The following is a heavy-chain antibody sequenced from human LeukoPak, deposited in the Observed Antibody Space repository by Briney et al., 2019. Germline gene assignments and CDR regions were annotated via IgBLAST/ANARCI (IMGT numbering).Heavy chain of an antibody. V-gene: IGHV3-21*01. J-gene: IGHJ4*02. Sequence: GGSLRLSCAASGFTFSSYSMNWVRQAPGKGLEWVSSISSSSTYIYYADSVKGRFTISRDNARNSLYLQMNSLRAEDTAVYYCVRDPSDSSSWAYYFDCWGQGTLVTVSS. CDR3: VRDPSDSSSWAYYFDC. D-gene: IGHD6-13*01. CDR1: GFTFSSYS. CDR2: ISSSSTYI.